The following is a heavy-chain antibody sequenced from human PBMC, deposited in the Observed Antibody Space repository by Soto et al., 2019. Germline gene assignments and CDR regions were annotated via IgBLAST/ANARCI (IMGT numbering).Heavy chain of an antibody. CDR1: GVSITTTSYY. CDR3: ARHGSY. J-gene: IGHJ4*02. Sequence: PSDTLSRTCIVFGVSITTTSYYWGWIRQPPGKGLEWIGSVYFSGTTYYNPSLKSRVTISVDTSKNHFSLRLSSVTAADTATYYYARHGSYWGQGTLVTVSS. V-gene: IGHV4-39*01. CDR2: VYFSGTT.